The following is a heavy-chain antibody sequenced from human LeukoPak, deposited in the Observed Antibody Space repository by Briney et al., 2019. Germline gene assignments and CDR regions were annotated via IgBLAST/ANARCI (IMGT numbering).Heavy chain of an antibody. Sequence: SETLSLTCAVSGGSISSYYWSWIRRPPGKGLEWIGYIYYSGSTNYNPSLKSRVTISVDTSKNQFSLKLSSVTAADTAVYYCARGKFTTMVRGVMPLDPWGQGTLVTVSS. CDR3: ARGKFTTMVRGVMPLDP. D-gene: IGHD3-10*01. V-gene: IGHV4-59*01. CDR1: GGSISSYY. J-gene: IGHJ5*02. CDR2: IYYSGST.